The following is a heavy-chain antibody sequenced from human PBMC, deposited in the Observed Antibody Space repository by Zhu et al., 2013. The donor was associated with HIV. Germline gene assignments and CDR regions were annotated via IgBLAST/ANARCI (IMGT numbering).Heavy chain of an antibody. CDR1: GYTFTSYY. D-gene: IGHD5-12*01. Sequence: QVHLVQSGAEVKKPGASVKVSCKASGYTFTSYYMHWVRQAPGQGLEWMGIINPSGGSTSYPQKFQGRVTMIRDTSTSTAYMELGSLRSDDTAVYYCATSPRRDGYNGADYFHHWGQGTLVTVSS. J-gene: IGHJ1*01. V-gene: IGHV1-46*01. CDR2: INPSGGST. CDR3: ATSPRRDGYNGADYFHH.